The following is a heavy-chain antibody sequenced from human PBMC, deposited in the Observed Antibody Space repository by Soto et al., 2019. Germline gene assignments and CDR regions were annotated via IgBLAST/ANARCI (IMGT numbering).Heavy chain of an antibody. CDR1: GFTFSSYG. Sequence: QVQLVESGGGVVQPGRSLRLSCAASGFTFSSYGMHWVRQAPGKGLEWVAVIWYDGSNKYYADSVKGRFTISRDNSKNTLYLQMNSLRAEDTAVYYCERDYEDYDSSGYYWDYYYGMDVWGQGTTVTVSS. D-gene: IGHD3-22*01. V-gene: IGHV3-33*01. CDR2: IWYDGSNK. J-gene: IGHJ6*02. CDR3: ERDYEDYDSSGYYWDYYYGMDV.